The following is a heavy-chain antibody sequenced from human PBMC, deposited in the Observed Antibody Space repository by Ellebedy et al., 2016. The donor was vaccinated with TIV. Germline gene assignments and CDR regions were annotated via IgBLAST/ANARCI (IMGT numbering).Heavy chain of an antibody. CDR1: GFTFTTYW. CDR2: IKQDGDEK. D-gene: IGHD2-15*01. Sequence: GESLKISCAASGFTFTTYWMTWVRQAPGKGLEWVANIKQDGDEKYYVDSVKGRFTISRDNAKNSLYLQMNSLRAEDTAVYYCARDRTAASWGQGTLVTVSS. V-gene: IGHV3-7*01. CDR3: ARDRTAAS. J-gene: IGHJ5*02.